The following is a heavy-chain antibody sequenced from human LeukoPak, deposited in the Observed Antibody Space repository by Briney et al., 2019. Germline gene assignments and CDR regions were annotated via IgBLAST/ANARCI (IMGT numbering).Heavy chain of an antibody. V-gene: IGHV4-34*01. J-gene: IGHJ4*02. D-gene: IGHD6-13*01. Sequence: GSLRLSCAASGFTVSSNYMSWIRQPPGKGLEWIGEINHSGSTNYNPSLKSRVTISVDTSKNQFSLKLSSVTAADTAVYYCARTGERAAAGTDYWGQGTLVTVSS. CDR2: INHSGST. CDR3: ARTGERAAAGTDY. CDR1: GFTVSSNY.